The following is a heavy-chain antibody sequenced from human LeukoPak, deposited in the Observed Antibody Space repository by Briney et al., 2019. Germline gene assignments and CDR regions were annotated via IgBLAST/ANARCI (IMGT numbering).Heavy chain of an antibody. D-gene: IGHD3-3*01. J-gene: IGHJ5*02. CDR2: IYPGDSDT. V-gene: IGHV5-51*01. CDR1: GYSFTSYW. CDR3: ARASYDFWSGYRVPNNWFGP. Sequence: GESLKISCKGSGYSFTSYWIGWVRQMPGKGLEWMGIIYPGDSDTRYSPSFQGQVTISADKSISTAYLQWSSLKASDTAMYYCARASYDFWSGYRVPNNWFGPWGQGTLVTVSS.